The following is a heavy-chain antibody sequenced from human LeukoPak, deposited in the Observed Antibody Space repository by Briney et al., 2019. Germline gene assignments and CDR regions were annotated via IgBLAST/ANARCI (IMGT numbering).Heavy chain of an antibody. CDR1: GYTFTGYY. V-gene: IGHV1-2*02. J-gene: IGHJ6*03. D-gene: IGHD2-2*01. CDR3: ARGGSYPDATDIVVVPAARWWYYYYYMDV. CDR2: INPNSGGT. Sequence: ASVKVSCKASGYTFTGYYMHWVRQAPGQGLEWMGWINPNSGGTNYAKKFQGRVTMTRDTSISTAYMELSRLRSDDTAVYYCARGGSYPDATDIVVVPAARWWYYYYYMDVWGKGTTVTVSS.